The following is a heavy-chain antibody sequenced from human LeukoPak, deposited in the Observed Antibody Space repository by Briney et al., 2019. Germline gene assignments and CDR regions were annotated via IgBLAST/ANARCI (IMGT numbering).Heavy chain of an antibody. CDR3: AATDAFDI. CDR2: INHSGST. CDR1: GGSFGGYY. Sequence: SETLSHTCAVYGGSFGGYYWSWIRQPPGKGLEWIGEINHSGSTNYNPSLKSRVTISVDTSKNQFSLKLSSVTAADTAVYYCAATDAFDIWGQGTMVTVSS. J-gene: IGHJ3*02. V-gene: IGHV4-34*01.